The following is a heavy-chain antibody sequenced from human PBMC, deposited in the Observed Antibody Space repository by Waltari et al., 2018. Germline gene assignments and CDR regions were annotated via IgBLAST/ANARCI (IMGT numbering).Heavy chain of an antibody. V-gene: IGHV3-7*03. CDR1: GFTFSRDW. CDR3: ARGSRQSDY. J-gene: IGHJ4*02. CDR2: INRDGSEK. Sequence: EVQLVESGGYLVQPGGSLRLSCAASGFTFSRDWMSWVRQAPGKGREWVANINRDGSEKYHVESGKGRFTISRDNAKNSLYLQMNSLRGEDTAVYYCARGSRQSDYWGQGTLVTVSS.